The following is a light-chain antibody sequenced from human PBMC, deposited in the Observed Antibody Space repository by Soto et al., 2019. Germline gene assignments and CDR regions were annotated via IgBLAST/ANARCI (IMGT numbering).Light chain of an antibody. J-gene: IGKJ1*01. CDR2: KAS. V-gene: IGKV1-5*03. CDR3: PKSNSYSGA. CDR1: QSISSW. Sequence: SQMNQTQSSLSESVCARVTITCRASQSISSWLACYQQKPWKTPKLLIYKASTLKSGVPSRFSGSGSGTEFTLTISNLQPDDFATYYSPKSNSYSGASGHGTKVDI.